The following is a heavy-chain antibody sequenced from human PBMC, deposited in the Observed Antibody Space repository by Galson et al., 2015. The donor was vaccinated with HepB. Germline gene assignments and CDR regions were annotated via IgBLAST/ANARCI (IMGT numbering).Heavy chain of an antibody. CDR3: ASHVY. CDR2: ISNDGSNR. V-gene: IGHV3-30*04. CDR1: GFTFSGYA. J-gene: IGHJ4*02. D-gene: IGHD3-16*01. Sequence: SLRLSCAASGFTFSGYAMHWVRQAPGKGLEWVAVISNDGSNRYYADSVKGRFTISRDHSKNTLYMQMNSLRAEDTAVYYCASHVYWGQGTLVTVSS.